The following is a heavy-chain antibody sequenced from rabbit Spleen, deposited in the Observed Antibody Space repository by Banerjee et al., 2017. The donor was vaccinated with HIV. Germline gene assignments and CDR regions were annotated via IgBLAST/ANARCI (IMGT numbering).Heavy chain of an antibody. CDR1: GFSFNSGDD. J-gene: IGHJ4*01. V-gene: IGHV1S40*01. Sequence: QSLEESGGGLVKPGASLTLTCKASGFSFNSGDDMCWVRQAPGKGLEWIGCVYVGSSGTTYYASWAKGRFTISRTSSTTVTLQMTSLTAADTATYFCARDLVAVIGWNFSLWGQGTLVTVS. D-gene: IGHD1-1*01. CDR2: VYVGSSGTT. CDR3: ARDLVAVIGWNFSL.